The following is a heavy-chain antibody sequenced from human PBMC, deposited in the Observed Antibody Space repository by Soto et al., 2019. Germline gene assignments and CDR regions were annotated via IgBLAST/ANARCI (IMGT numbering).Heavy chain of an antibody. Sequence: EVQLLESGGGLVQPRGSLRLSCAASGFTFSSYAMSWVRQAPGKGLEWVSAISGSGGSTYYADSVKGRFTISRDNSKKTLDLQMNGLRAEGTGVYYCARDYIAVEDALGILGQGTMVTLSS. CDR2: ISGSGGST. J-gene: IGHJ3*02. CDR3: ARDYIAVEDALGI. V-gene: IGHV3-23*01. CDR1: GFTFSSYA. D-gene: IGHD1-1*01.